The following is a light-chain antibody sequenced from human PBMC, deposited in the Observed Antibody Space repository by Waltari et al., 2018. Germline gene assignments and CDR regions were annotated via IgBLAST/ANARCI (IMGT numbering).Light chain of an antibody. CDR2: EVT. V-gene: IGLV2-23*02. J-gene: IGLJ1*01. Sequence: QSGLTQPASVSGSPGQSITISCTGTISDVGNYNLFSWYQQYPGKAPKLMVYEVTKRTSGVSDRFSGSKSGNTASLTIYGLQSEDEADYYCCSYAGLGIYVFGTGTKVTVL. CDR3: CSYAGLGIYV. CDR1: ISDVGNYNL.